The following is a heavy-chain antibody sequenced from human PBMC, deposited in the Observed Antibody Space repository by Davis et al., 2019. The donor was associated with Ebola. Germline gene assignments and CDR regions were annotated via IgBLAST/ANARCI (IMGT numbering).Heavy chain of an antibody. CDR1: GGSVSSGSYY. D-gene: IGHD2-2*02. V-gene: IGHV4-61*01. CDR3: ARGGLRYCSSTSCYTLYFDY. J-gene: IGHJ4*02. Sequence: MPSETLSLTCTVSGGSVSSGSYYWSWIRQPPEKGLEWVGYIYYSGSTNCNPSLKSRVTISVDTSKNQFSLKLSSVTAADTAVYYCARGGLRYCSSTSCYTLYFDYWGQGTLVTVSS. CDR2: IYYSGST.